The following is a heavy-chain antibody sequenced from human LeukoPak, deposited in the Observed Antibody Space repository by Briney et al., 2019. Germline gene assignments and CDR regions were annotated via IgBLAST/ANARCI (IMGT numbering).Heavy chain of an antibody. J-gene: IGHJ4*02. CDR3: ARGGGVHAH. V-gene: IGHV3-7*01. CDR2: INQDGSEK. Sequence: PGGSLRLSCAPSGFTFSADWMSWVRQAPGKGLEWVASINQDGSEKYYVDSLKGRFTISRDNAKNSLYLQMNSLRAEDTAVYYCARGGGVHAHWGQGTLVTVSS. CDR1: GFTFSADW. D-gene: IGHD3-16*01.